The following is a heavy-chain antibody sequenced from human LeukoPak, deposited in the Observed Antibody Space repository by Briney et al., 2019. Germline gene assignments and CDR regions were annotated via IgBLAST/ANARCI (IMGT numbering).Heavy chain of an antibody. J-gene: IGHJ3*02. CDR1: GGSISSSSYY. CDR3: ARRGYYDSRGRHAFDI. CDR2: IDYSGST. Sequence: SETLSVTCTVSGGSISSSSYYWGWIRQPPGKGLEWIGSIDYSGSTYYNPSLKSRVTISVDTSKNQFSLKLRSVSAADTAVYYCARRGYYDSRGRHAFDIWGQGRMVTVSP. V-gene: IGHV4-39*01. D-gene: IGHD3-22*01.